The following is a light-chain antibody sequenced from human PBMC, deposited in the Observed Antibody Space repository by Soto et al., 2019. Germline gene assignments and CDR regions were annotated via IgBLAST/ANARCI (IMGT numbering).Light chain of an antibody. CDR2: PDS. Sequence: SYELTQPPSVSVSPGQTASITCSGDKLGDKYACWYQQKPGQSPVLVIYPDSKRPSGIPERFSGSNSGNTATLTISGTQAMDEADYYCQAWDSSTEEVVFGGGTKLTVL. CDR1: KLGDKY. CDR3: QAWDSSTEEVV. J-gene: IGLJ2*01. V-gene: IGLV3-1*01.